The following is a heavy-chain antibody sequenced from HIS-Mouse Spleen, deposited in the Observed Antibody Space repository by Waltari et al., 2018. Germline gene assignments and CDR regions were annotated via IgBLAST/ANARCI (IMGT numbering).Heavy chain of an antibody. CDR3: AREIPYSSSWYDWYFDL. CDR1: GGSISSSSYY. CDR2: IHYSGMT. D-gene: IGHD6-13*01. Sequence: QLQLQESGPGLVKPSETLSLTCTVSGGSISSSSYYWGWIRQPPGKGLEWIGSIHYSGMTDYNQSLKSRVTISVDTSKNQFSLKLSSVTAADTAVYYCAREIPYSSSWYDWYFDLWGRGTLVTVSS. J-gene: IGHJ2*01. V-gene: IGHV4-39*07.